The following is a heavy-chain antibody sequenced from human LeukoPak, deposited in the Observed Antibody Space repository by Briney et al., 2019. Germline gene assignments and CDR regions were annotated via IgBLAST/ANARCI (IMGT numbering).Heavy chain of an antibody. Sequence: SVKVSCKASGGTFSIYAISWVRQAPGQGLEWMGGIIPISGIANYAQKFQGRVTITADESTSTAYMELSSLRSEDTAVYYCARSVGLVVTLDYWGQGTLVSVSS. D-gene: IGHD4-23*01. CDR3: ARSVGLVVTLDY. CDR2: IIPISGIA. V-gene: IGHV1-69*13. J-gene: IGHJ4*02. CDR1: GGTFSIYA.